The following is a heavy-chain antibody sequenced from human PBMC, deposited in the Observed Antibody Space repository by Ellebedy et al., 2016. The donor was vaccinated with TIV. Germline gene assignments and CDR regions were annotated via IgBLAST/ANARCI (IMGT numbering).Heavy chain of an antibody. Sequence: SETLSLTCTVSGGSISSSSYYWGWIRQPPGKGLEWIGSIYYSGSTYYNPSLKSRVTISVDTSKNQFSLKLSSVTAADTAVYYCARLVLAVAGTDFDYWGQGTLVTVSS. V-gene: IGHV4-39*01. CDR1: GGSISSSSYY. CDR3: ARLVLAVAGTDFDY. D-gene: IGHD6-19*01. J-gene: IGHJ4*02. CDR2: IYYSGST.